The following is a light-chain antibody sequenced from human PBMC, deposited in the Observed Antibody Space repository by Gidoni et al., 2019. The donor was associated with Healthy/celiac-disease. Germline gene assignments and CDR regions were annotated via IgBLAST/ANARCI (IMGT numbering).Light chain of an antibody. V-gene: IGLV3-25*02. Sequence: SYELTQPPSVSVSPGQTARITCSGDALPKQYAYWYQQKPGQAPVLVIYKDNERPSGIPERFSGSSSGTTVTLTISGVQAEDEADYYCQSADSSGTYVFGIGTKVIVL. CDR2: KDN. J-gene: IGLJ1*01. CDR1: ALPKQY. CDR3: QSADSSGTYV.